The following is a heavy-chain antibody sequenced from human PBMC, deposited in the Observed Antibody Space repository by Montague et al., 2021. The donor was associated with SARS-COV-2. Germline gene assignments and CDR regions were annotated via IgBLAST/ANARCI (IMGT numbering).Heavy chain of an antibody. CDR2: IYYSGST. CDR3: AMRCGALDAFDI. D-gene: IGHD4-17*01. J-gene: IGHJ3*02. CDR1: GGSIRTSSYY. Sequence: SETLSLTCTVSGGSIRTSSYYWGWIRQPPGKGLDWIGCIYYSGSTYYNPSLKGRVTISVDTSKNQFSLKLSSVTAADTAVYYCAMRCGALDAFDIWGQGTMVIVSS. V-gene: IGHV4-39*01.